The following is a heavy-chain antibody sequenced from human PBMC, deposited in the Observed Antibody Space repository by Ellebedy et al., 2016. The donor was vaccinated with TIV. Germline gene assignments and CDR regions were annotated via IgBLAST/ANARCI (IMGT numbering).Heavy chain of an antibody. CDR3: ARGGGSGWYRDY. CDR2: INHSGST. Sequence: SETLSLXXAVYGGSFSGYYWSWIRQPPGKGLEWIGEINHSGSTNYNPSLKSRVTISVDTSKNQFSLKLSSVTAADTAVYYCARGGGSGWYRDYWGQGTLVTVSS. CDR1: GGSFSGYY. D-gene: IGHD6-19*01. J-gene: IGHJ4*02. V-gene: IGHV4-34*01.